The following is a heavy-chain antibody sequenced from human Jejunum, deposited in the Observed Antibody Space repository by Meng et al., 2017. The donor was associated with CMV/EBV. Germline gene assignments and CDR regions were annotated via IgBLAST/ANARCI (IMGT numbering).Heavy chain of an antibody. V-gene: IGHV4-59*13. D-gene: IGHD2-2*01. CDR1: GGAFSDYY. J-gene: IGHJ4*02. Sequence: TVSGGAFSDYYWTWIRQFPGKGLGWIGYVLYTGSTNYNPSLESRVAMSVDTSKKQFSLTLSAVTAADTAVYYCASHRYSASYYSDYWAQGTLVTVSS. CDR3: ASHRYSASYYSDY. CDR2: VLYTGST.